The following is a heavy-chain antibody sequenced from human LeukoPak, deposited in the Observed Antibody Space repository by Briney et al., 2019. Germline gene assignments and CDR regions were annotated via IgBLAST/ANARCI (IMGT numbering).Heavy chain of an antibody. J-gene: IGHJ4*02. CDR3: AREGSATARPFVSNDY. D-gene: IGHD6-6*01. CDR1: GGSISSYY. V-gene: IGHV4-4*07. CDR2: IHTSGST. Sequence: SETLSLTCTVSGGSISSYYGSWIRQPAGKGLEWIGRIHTSGSTDYNPSFKSRVTMSVDTSKNQFSLKLRYVTAADTAVYYCAREGSATARPFVSNDYWGQGTLVTVSS.